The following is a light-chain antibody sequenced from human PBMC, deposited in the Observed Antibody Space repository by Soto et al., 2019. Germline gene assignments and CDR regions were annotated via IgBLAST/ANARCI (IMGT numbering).Light chain of an antibody. J-gene: IGKJ1*01. CDR2: DVS. V-gene: IGKV1-5*01. Sequence: DIHMTQSPSTVAAYVEGICTITFRASQSITTWLAWYQQRPGKAPKLLIYDVSSLQSGVPSRFSGSGSGTEFTLTISSLQPDDFATYYCQHYKMYSPWTFGQGTKVDI. CDR3: QHYKMYSPWT. CDR1: QSITTW.